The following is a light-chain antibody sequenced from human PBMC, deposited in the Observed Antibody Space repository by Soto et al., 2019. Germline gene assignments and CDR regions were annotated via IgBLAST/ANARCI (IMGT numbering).Light chain of an antibody. Sequence: EIVLTQSPATLSLSPGERATLLCRASQSVSRSLAWYQHKPGQAPRLLIYDASNRATGIPARFSGSGSGTDFTLTISSLEPEDSAVYYCQQRRNWPSFGGGTKVEIK. CDR3: QQRRNWPS. V-gene: IGKV3-11*01. CDR1: QSVSRS. CDR2: DAS. J-gene: IGKJ4*01.